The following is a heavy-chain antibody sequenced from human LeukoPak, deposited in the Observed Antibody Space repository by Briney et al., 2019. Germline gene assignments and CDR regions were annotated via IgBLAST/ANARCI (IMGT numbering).Heavy chain of an antibody. V-gene: IGHV4-4*07. D-gene: IGHD5-18*01. Sequence: SETLSLTCTVSGGSISSYYWSWIRQPAGKGLEWIGRIYTSGSTNYNPSLKSRVTMSVDTSKNQFSLKLTSVTAADTAVYYCARDLVGYSYGYSAFDIWGQGTMVTVSS. CDR2: IYTSGST. CDR3: ARDLVGYSYGYSAFDI. J-gene: IGHJ3*02. CDR1: GGSISSYY.